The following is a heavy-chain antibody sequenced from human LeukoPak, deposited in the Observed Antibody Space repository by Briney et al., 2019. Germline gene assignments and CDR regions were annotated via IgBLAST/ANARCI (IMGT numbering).Heavy chain of an antibody. V-gene: IGHV1-18*04. CDR2: ISAYNGNT. CDR3: ARRPPYYYGSGRAFDY. Sequence: APVKVSCKASGYTFTAYYMHWLRQAPGQGLEWMGWISAYNGNTNYAQKLQGRVTMTTDTSTSTAYMELRSLRSDDTAVYYCARRPPYYYGSGRAFDYWGQGTLVTVSS. CDR1: GYTFTAYY. J-gene: IGHJ4*02. D-gene: IGHD3-10*01.